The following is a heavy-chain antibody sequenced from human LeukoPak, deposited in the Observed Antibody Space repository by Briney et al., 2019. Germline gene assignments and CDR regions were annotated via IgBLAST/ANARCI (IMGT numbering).Heavy chain of an antibody. J-gene: IGHJ4*02. CDR3: ARGRTTGDY. CDR1: GGSFSGYY. V-gene: IGHV4-34*01. CDR2: INHSGST. D-gene: IGHD1-1*01. Sequence: SETLSLTCAVYGGSFSGYYWSWIRQPPGKGLEWIGEINHSGSTNYNPSLKSRITISIDTSKNQLSLKLSSVTAADTAVYYCARGRTTGDYWGQGTLVTVSS.